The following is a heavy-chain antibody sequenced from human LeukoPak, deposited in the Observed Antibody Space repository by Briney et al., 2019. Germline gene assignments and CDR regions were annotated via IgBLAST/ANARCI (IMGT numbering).Heavy chain of an antibody. J-gene: IGHJ4*02. CDR2: ISAYNGNT. V-gene: IGHV1-18*04. Sequence: ASVKVSCKASGYTFTSYGISWVRQAPGQALEWMGWISAYNGNTNYAQKLQGRVTMTTDTSTSTAYMELRSLRSDDTAVYYCARDSDYDILTGYYTSVNRGFDYWGQGTLVTVSS. CDR1: GYTFTSYG. D-gene: IGHD3-9*01. CDR3: ARDSDYDILTGYYTSVNRGFDY.